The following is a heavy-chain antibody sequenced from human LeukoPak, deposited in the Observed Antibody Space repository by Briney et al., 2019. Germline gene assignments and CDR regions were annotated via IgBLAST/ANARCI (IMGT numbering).Heavy chain of an antibody. CDR3: ARGTVFDY. V-gene: IGHV4-59*01. D-gene: IGHD4-11*01. Sequence: SETLSLTCTVSGGSISSYYWSWIRQPPGKGLEWIGYIYYSGSTNYNPSLKSRVTISVDTSKNQFSLKLSSVTAADTAVYYCARGTVFDYWGQGTLVTVSS. J-gene: IGHJ4*02. CDR2: IYYSGST. CDR1: GGSISSYY.